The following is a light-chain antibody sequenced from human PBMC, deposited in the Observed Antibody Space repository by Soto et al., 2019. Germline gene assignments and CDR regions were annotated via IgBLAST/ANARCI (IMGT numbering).Light chain of an antibody. V-gene: IGKV1-12*01. J-gene: IGKJ3*01. CDR2: AAT. Sequence: DIQMTQFPSSVSASVGDSVAITCRASQIISNWVAWYQQKPGTAPRLLIYAATTLNSGVPSRFSGRRSGTDFTLTITDLQPEDFAIYSCQQAYSFPFTFGPGTKVDLK. CDR1: QIISNW. CDR3: QQAYSFPFT.